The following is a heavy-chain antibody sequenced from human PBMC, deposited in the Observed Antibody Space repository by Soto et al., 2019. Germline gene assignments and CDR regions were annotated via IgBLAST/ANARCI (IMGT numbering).Heavy chain of an antibody. J-gene: IGHJ4*02. CDR2: ISYDGSNK. D-gene: IGHD1-26*01. CDR3: ARDWGPGIVGVTDY. CDR1: GFTFSSYA. V-gene: IGHV3-30-3*01. Sequence: ESGGGVVQPGRSLRLSCAASGFTFSSYAMHWVRQAPGKGLEWVAVISYDGSNKYYADSVKGRFTISRDNSKNTLYLQMNSLRAEDTAVYYCARDWGPGIVGVTDYWGQGTLVTVSS.